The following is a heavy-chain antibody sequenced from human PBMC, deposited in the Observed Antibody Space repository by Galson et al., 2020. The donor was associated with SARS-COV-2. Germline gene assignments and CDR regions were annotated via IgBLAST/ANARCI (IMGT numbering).Heavy chain of an antibody. J-gene: IGHJ5*02. CDR3: ARAGVGITTFPFDP. CDR2: IFYSGNT. D-gene: IGHD1-26*01. V-gene: IGHV4-59*01. CDR1: GDSISPYY. Sequence: SETLSLTCTVSGDSISPYYWSWIRQPPGKGLEWIGGIFYSGNTNYNPSLTSRVSISVDTSKNQFSLKLNSVTAADTAVYYCARAGVGITTFPFDPWGPGTLVTVSS.